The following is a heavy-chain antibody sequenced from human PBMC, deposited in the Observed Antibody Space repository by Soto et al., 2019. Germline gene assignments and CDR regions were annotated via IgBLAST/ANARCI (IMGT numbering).Heavy chain of an antibody. J-gene: IGHJ4*02. CDR3: ARDYSSYGPFDY. Sequence: SVKVSCKASGGTFRSYAISRVRQAPGQGLEWMGGIIPIFGTANYAQKFQGRVTITADESTSTAYMELSSLRSEDTAVYYCARDYSSYGPFDYWGQGTLVTVSS. V-gene: IGHV1-69*13. CDR2: IIPIFGTA. D-gene: IGHD5-18*01. CDR1: GGTFRSYA.